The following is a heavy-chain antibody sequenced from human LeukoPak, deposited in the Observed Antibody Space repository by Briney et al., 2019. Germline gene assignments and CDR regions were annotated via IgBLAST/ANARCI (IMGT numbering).Heavy chain of an antibody. V-gene: IGHV1-46*01. CDR1: GYTFTSYY. J-gene: IGHJ1*01. D-gene: IGHD3-9*01. CDR2: MNPSGGSPS. CDR3: ARDSSTLTGYSGYFQH. Sequence: ASVKVSCKASGYTFTSYYMHWVRQAPGQGLEWMGIMNPSGGSPSSYVQKFQGRVTMTRDTSTSTVYMELSSLRSEDAAVYYCARDSSTLTGYSGYFQHWGQGTLVIVSS.